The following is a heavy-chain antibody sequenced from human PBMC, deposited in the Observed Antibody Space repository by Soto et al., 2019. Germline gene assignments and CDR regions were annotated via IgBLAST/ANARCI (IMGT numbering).Heavy chain of an antibody. J-gene: IGHJ6*02. CDR2: IIPIFGTA. CDR3: GYSSGYIPGYYYYGMDV. D-gene: IGHD3-22*01. CDR1: GGTFSSYA. Sequence: QVQLVQSGAEVKKPGSSVKVSCKASGGTFSSYAISWVRQAPGQGLEWMGGIIPIFGTANYAQKFQGRVTITADESTSTAYMELSSLRSEDTAVYYCGYSSGYIPGYYYYGMDVWGQGTTVTVSS. V-gene: IGHV1-69*01.